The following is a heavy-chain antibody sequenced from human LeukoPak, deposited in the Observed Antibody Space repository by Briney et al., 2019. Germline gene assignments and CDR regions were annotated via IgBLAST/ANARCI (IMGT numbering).Heavy chain of an antibody. Sequence: SETLSLTCAVYGGSFSGYYWNWIRQSPGKGLEWIGEINHSGSTNYNPSLKSRVTISIDTSKNQFSLELGSVTAADTAVYYCAGRSRQFYYYYMDVWDKGTTVTISS. CDR2: INHSGST. CDR3: AGRSRQFYYYYMDV. CDR1: GGSFSGYY. V-gene: IGHV4-34*01. J-gene: IGHJ6*03. D-gene: IGHD5-24*01.